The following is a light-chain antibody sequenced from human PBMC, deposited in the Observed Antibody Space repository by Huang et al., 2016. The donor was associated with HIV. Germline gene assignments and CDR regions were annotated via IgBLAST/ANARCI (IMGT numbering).Light chain of an antibody. CDR2: WAS. Sequence: DIVMTQSPDSLAVSLGDQATINCKSSQSVLYRSNNKNNLAWYQQKPGQHPKLLIYWASTRESGVPDRFTGSGSGTDFSLTISSLQAEDGAVYYCQQYDTSPWTFGQGTKVEIK. CDR1: QSVLYRSNNKNN. V-gene: IGKV4-1*01. J-gene: IGKJ1*01. CDR3: QQYDTSPWT.